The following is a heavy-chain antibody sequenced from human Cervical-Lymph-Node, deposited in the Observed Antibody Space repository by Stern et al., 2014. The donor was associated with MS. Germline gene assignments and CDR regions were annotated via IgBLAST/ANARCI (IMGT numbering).Heavy chain of an antibody. V-gene: IGHV1-69*01. Sequence: VQLEESGAEVKKPGSSVKVSCKASGGTFSSFPINWVRQAPGQGLEWMGGIFPIFGTAKDAQKVQGRVTITADESTSTAYMELSSLRSEDTAVYYCAGPATVTVGAMDVWGQGTKVTVSS. CDR2: IFPIFGTA. D-gene: IGHD4-17*01. CDR1: GGTFSSFP. J-gene: IGHJ6*02. CDR3: AGPATVTVGAMDV.